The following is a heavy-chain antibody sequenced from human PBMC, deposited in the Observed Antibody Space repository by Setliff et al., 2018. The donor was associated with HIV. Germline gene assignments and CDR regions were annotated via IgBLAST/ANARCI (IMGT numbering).Heavy chain of an antibody. CDR3: ARESGICGGDCHYAFDM. V-gene: IGHV1-69*13. J-gene: IGHJ3*02. D-gene: IGHD2-21*02. Sequence: SSVKVSCKASGSTFSTHSISWVRQAPEQGLEWMGGIIPIFGTTNYARKFQGRVTISADDSTSTAYMDLNDLRSEDTAVYYCARESGICGGDCHYAFDMWGHGTRVTVS. CDR1: GSTFSTHS. CDR2: IIPIFGTT.